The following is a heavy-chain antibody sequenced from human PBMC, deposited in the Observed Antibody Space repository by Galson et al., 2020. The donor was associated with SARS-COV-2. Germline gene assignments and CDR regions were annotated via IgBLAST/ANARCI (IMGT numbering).Heavy chain of an antibody. J-gene: IGHJ4*02. D-gene: IGHD5-18*01. Sequence: SETLSLTCAVYGGSFSGYYWSWIRQPPGKGLEWIGEINHSGSTNYNPSLKSRVTISVDTSKNQFSLKLSSVTAADTAVYYCASSSADRLGTAMVAYWGQGTLVTVSS. CDR1: GGSFSGYY. V-gene: IGHV4-34*01. CDR3: ASSSADRLGTAMVAY. CDR2: INHSGST.